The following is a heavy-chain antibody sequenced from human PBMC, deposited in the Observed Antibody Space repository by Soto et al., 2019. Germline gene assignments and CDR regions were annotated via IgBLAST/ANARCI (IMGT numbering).Heavy chain of an antibody. CDR3: ARAGEVVVAATVLWFDP. Sequence: EVQLVESGGGLVQPGGSLRLSCAASGFTFSSYSMNWVRQAPGKGLEWVSYISSSSSTIYYADSVKGRFTISRDNAKNSLYLQMNSRRDEDTAVYYCARAGEVVVAATVLWFDPWGQGTLVTVSS. CDR2: ISSSSSTI. D-gene: IGHD2-15*01. CDR1: GFTFSSYS. V-gene: IGHV3-48*02. J-gene: IGHJ5*02.